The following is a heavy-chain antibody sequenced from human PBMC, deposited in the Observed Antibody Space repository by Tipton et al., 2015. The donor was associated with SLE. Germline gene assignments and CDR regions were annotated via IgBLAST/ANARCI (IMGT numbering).Heavy chain of an antibody. CDR1: GFTFGSYW. CDR2: INSDGSTT. CDR3: ARATGEAFDF. V-gene: IGHV3-74*01. Sequence: AVSGFTFGSYWMHWVRQAPGKGLVWVSRINSDGSTTTYADSVKGRFTISRDNAKNTLYLQMNSLRVEDTAVYYCARATGEAFDFWGQGTLVTVSS. J-gene: IGHJ4*02. D-gene: IGHD3-10*01.